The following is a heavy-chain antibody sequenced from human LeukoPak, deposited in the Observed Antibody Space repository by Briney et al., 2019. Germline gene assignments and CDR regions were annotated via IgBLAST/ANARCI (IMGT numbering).Heavy chain of an antibody. V-gene: IGHV3-21*01. J-gene: IGHJ3*02. Sequence: PGGSLRLSCAASGFTFSGYSMNWVRQAPGKGLEWVSSISSSSSYIYYADSVKGRFTISRDNAKNSLYLQMNSLRAEDTAVYYCARDRGGDAFDIWGQGTMVTVSS. D-gene: IGHD3-10*01. CDR1: GFTFSGYS. CDR3: ARDRGGDAFDI. CDR2: ISSSSSYI.